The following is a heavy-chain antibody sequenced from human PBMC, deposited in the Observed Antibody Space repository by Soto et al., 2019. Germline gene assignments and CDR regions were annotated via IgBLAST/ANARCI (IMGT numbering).Heavy chain of an antibody. CDR2: INHSGST. D-gene: IGHD3-10*01. J-gene: IGHJ4*02. V-gene: IGHV4-34*01. CDR1: GGSFSGYY. Sequence: SETLSLTCGVYGGSFSGYYWSWIRQPPGKGLEWIGEINHSGSTNYNPSLKSRVTISVDTSKNQFSLKLSSVTAADTAVYYCARGRNVLKVNYYGSGSYTPYFDYWGQGTLVTVSS. CDR3: ARGRNVLKVNYYGSGSYTPYFDY.